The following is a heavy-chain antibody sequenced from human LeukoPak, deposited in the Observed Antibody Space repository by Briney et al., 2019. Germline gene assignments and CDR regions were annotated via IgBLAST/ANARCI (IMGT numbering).Heavy chain of an antibody. V-gene: IGHV3-21*01. D-gene: IGHD3-3*01. CDR1: EFTFSVYT. J-gene: IGHJ5*02. CDR3: ARETYNDFWSGLNWFDP. Sequence: GGSLRLSCTASEFTFSVYTMNWVRQAPGKGLEWVSSISPSSSSIYYADSVRGRFAVSRDNAKKSLSLQMNSLRVEDTAIYYCARETYNDFWSGLNWFDPWGQGTLVTVSS. CDR2: ISPSSSSI.